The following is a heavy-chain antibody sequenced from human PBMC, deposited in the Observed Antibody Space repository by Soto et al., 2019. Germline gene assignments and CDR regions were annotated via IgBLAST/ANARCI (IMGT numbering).Heavy chain of an antibody. CDR3: AGGSSKSWLDP. V-gene: IGHV4-31*03. D-gene: IGHD6-6*01. J-gene: IGHJ5*02. CDR1: NGSISSSGYY. Sequence: QVQLQESGPGLAKPSQTLSLTCNVSNGSISSSGYYWSWIRQHPGQGLEWIGYIYYSGSTYYNPSLKSRVTISVDTSKNQFSLKLGSVTAADTAIYYCAGGSSKSWLDPWGQGTLVTVSS. CDR2: IYYSGST.